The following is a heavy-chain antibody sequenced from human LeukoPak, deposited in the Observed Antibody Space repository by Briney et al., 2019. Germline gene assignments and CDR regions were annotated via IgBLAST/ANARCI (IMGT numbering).Heavy chain of an antibody. J-gene: IGHJ5*02. CDR1: GGSISSYY. V-gene: IGHV4-4*09. CDR3: AGEYSSSWYWFDP. Sequence: SETLSLTCTVSGGSISSYYWSWIRQPPGKGLEWIGNIYTSGSTNYNPSLKSRVTISVDTSKNQFSLKLSSVTAADTAVYYCAGEYSSSWYWFDPWGQGTLVTVSS. CDR2: IYTSGST. D-gene: IGHD6-13*01.